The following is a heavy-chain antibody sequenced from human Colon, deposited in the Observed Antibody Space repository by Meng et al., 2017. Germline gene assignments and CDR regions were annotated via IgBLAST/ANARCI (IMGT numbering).Heavy chain of an antibody. V-gene: IGHV7-4-1*02. CDR1: EYSFTTFG. D-gene: IGHD3-22*01. CDR3: ARKASGYSYSTN. Sequence: VQLMPSGSELSKPAAAVKVSCKASEYSFTTFGINWVRQAPGQGLEWLGWINTNTQEPTYAQGFTGRYAFSFDTSVSTAYLQISSLESDDTAVYYCARKASGYSYSTNWGQGTLVTVSS. CDR2: INTNTQEP. J-gene: IGHJ4*02.